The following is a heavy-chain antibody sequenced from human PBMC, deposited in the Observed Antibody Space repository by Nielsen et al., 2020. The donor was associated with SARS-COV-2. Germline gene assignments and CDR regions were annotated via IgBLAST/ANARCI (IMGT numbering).Heavy chain of an antibody. CDR3: ARDRLHCSSTSCLPYYYYYYGMDV. J-gene: IGHJ6*02. CDR2: ISYDGSNK. V-gene: IGHV3-30*03. Sequence: GGSLRLSCAASGFTFSSYGMHWVRQAPGKGLEWVAVISYDGSNKYYADSVKGRFTISRDNSKNTLYLQMNSLRAEDTAVYYCARDRLHCSSTSCLPYYYYYYGMDVWGQGTTVTVSS. D-gene: IGHD2-2*01. CDR1: GFTFSSYG.